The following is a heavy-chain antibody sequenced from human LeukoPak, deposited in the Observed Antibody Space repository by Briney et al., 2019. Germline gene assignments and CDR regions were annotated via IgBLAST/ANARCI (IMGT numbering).Heavy chain of an antibody. CDR1: GGSFSDYS. D-gene: IGHD4-23*01. CDR2: INHRGGT. Sequence: SETLSLTCAVFGGSFSDYSWTWIRQTPGKGLEWIGEINHRGGTNYNPSLKSRLTISVDTSKNQFSLNLTSVTAADTAVYFCARGYGDNSGAFDIWGQGTLVTVSS. V-gene: IGHV4-34*01. CDR3: ARGYGDNSGAFDI. J-gene: IGHJ3*02.